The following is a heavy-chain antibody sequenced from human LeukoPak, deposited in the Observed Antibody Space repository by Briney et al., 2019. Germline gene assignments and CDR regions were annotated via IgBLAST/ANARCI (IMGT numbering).Heavy chain of an antibody. CDR2: IYTSGST. J-gene: IGHJ4*02. V-gene: IGHV4-4*07. CDR3: AREINNLGYCSSTSCYHDY. Sequence: SETLSLTRTVSGGSISSYYWSWIRQPAGKGLEWIGRIYTSGSTNYNPSLKSRVTMSVDTSTNQFSLKLTSVTAADTAVYYCAREINNLGYCSSTSCYHDYWGQGTLVTVSS. D-gene: IGHD2-2*01. CDR1: GGSISSYY.